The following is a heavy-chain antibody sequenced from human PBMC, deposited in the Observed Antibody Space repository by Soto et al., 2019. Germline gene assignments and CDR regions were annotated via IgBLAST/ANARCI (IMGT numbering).Heavy chain of an antibody. CDR2: IWYDGSNK. J-gene: IGHJ6*02. Sequence: QVQLVESGGGVVQPGRSLRLSCAASGFTFSSYGMHWVRQAPGKGLEWVAVIWYDGSNKYYADSVKGRFTISRDNSKNTLYLQMNSLRAEDTAVYYCAREADYYGMDVWGQATTVTVSS. CDR3: AREADYYGMDV. CDR1: GFTFSSYG. V-gene: IGHV3-33*01.